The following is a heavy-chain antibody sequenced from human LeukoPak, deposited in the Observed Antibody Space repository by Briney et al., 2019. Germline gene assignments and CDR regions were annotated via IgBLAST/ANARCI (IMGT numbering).Heavy chain of an antibody. V-gene: IGHV3-48*01. J-gene: IGHJ4*02. CDR3: ARGGGQSGILWFGELLGTDLPFDY. Sequence: GGSLRLSCAASGFTFSSYSMNWVRQAPGKGLEWVSYISSSSSTIYYADSVKGRFTISRDNAKNSLYLQMNSLRAEDTAVYYCARGGGQSGILWFGELLGTDLPFDYWGQGTLVTVSS. CDR1: GFTFSSYS. D-gene: IGHD3-10*01. CDR2: ISSSSSTI.